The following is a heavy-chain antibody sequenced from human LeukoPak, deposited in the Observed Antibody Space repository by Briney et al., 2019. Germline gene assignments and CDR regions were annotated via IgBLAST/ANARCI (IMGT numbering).Heavy chain of an antibody. CDR1: GFTFSTYA. Sequence: QPGGSLRLSCAASGFTFSTYAMTWVRQAPGKGLDWVSAISGGGSSTYYADSVKGRFTISRDNSKNTLYLQMNSLRAEDTAVYYCAKVFESVVTPNDYWGQGTLVTVSS. CDR3: AKVFESVVTPNDY. J-gene: IGHJ4*02. CDR2: ISGGGSST. D-gene: IGHD4-23*01. V-gene: IGHV3-23*01.